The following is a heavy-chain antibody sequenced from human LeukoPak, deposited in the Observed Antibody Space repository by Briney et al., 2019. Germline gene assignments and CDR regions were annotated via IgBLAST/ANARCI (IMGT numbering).Heavy chain of an antibody. D-gene: IGHD2-15*01. CDR2: ISSWNDYI. CDR1: GFTFSSYS. V-gene: IGHV3-21*01. Sequence: GGSLRLSCAASGFTFSSYSMNWVRQAPGKGLEWVSSISSWNDYIYYADSVKGRFAISRDNAKNSLYLQMNSLRVEDTATYYCARDGGYCVKGVCYFDYWGQGTLVTVSS. CDR3: ARDGGYCVKGVCYFDY. J-gene: IGHJ4*02.